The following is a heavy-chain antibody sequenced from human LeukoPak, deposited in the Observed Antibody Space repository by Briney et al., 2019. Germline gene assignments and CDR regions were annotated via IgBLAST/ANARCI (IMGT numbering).Heavy chain of an antibody. V-gene: IGHV3-30*04. CDR1: GFTFSSYA. Sequence: SGGSLRLSCAASGFTFSSYAMHWVRQAPGKGLEWVAVISYDGSNKYYADSVKGRSTISRDNSKNTLYLQMNSLRAEDTAVYYCARSAPYYYDSSGLTPFDYWGQGTLVTVSS. CDR2: ISYDGSNK. J-gene: IGHJ4*02. CDR3: ARSAPYYYDSSGLTPFDY. D-gene: IGHD3-22*01.